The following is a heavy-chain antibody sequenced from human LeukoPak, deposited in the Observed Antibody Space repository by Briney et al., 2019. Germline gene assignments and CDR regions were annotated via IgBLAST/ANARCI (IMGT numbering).Heavy chain of an antibody. CDR1: GFTFSSYW. CDR2: INSDGSST. V-gene: IGHV3-74*01. CDR3: ARGTTIFGVAFNWFDP. Sequence: AGGSLRLSCAASGFTFSSYWMHWVRQAPGKGLVWVSRINSDGSSTSYADSVKGRSTISRDNAKNTLYLQMNSLRAEGTAVYYCARGTTIFGVAFNWFDPWGQGTLVTVSS. J-gene: IGHJ5*02. D-gene: IGHD3-3*01.